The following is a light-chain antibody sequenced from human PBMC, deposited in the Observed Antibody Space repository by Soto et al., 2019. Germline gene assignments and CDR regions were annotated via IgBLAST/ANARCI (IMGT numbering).Light chain of an antibody. V-gene: IGKV3-15*01. CDR1: QSVGTK. CDR2: GTS. Sequence: EIVMTQSPATLSVSPGEGATLSCRASQSVGTKVAWYQHKTGQAPRLLIYGTSTRATGIPARFSGSRSGTEFTLTISSLQSEYCAVYYCQQYNDWPPEYTLGQGTKLEI. CDR3: QQYNDWPPEYT. J-gene: IGKJ2*01.